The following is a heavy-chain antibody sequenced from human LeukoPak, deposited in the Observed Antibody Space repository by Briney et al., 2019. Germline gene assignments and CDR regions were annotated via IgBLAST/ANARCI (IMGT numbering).Heavy chain of an antibody. CDR2: IIPIFGTA. J-gene: IGHJ6*03. CDR1: GGTFSSYA. Sequence: SSVKVSCKASGGTFSSYAISWVRQAPGQGLEWMGGIIPIFGTANYAQKFQGRVTITTDESTGTAYMELSSLRSEDTAVYYCARGYVDTAMVAYCYYYMDVWGKGTTVTVSS. CDR3: ARGYVDTAMVAYCYYYMDV. V-gene: IGHV1-69*05. D-gene: IGHD5-18*01.